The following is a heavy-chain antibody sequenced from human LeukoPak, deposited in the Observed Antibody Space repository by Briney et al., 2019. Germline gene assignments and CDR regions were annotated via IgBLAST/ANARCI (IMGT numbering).Heavy chain of an antibody. Sequence: GGSLRLSCAASGFTFRSYSMNWVRQAPGKGLEWVSSISCCSSYIYYADSVKGRFTISRDNAKNSLYLQMNSLRAEDTAVYYCATGSGHYYGSGSYPGHWGQGTLVTVSS. CDR3: ATGSGHYYGSGSYPGH. CDR2: ISCCSSYI. J-gene: IGHJ4*02. CDR1: GFTFRSYS. D-gene: IGHD3-10*01. V-gene: IGHV3-21*01.